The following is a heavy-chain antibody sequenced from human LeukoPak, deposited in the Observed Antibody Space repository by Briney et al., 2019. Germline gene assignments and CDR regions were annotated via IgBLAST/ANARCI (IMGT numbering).Heavy chain of an antibody. Sequence: GGSLRLSCAASGFTFSSYAMHWVRQAPGKGLEWVAVISYDGSNKYYADSVKGRFTISRDNSKNTLYLQMNSLRAEDTAVYYCAKIHITMIVVHYFDYWGQGTLVTVSS. CDR1: GFTFSSYA. D-gene: IGHD3-22*01. V-gene: IGHV3-30*18. CDR3: AKIHITMIVVHYFDY. J-gene: IGHJ4*02. CDR2: ISYDGSNK.